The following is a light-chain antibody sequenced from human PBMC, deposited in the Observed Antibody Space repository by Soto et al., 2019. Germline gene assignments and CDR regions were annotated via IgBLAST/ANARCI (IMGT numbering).Light chain of an antibody. Sequence: SYELTQPPSVSVAPGQTARVTCGGANIARKGVHWYRQTPGQAPVMVLYDDSARPSGIPERFSGSNSGNTATLTISNIEAGDEADYYYQVWDYTSEQTYVFGSGTKLTVL. V-gene: IGLV3-21*02. CDR2: DDS. CDR3: QVWDYTSEQTYV. J-gene: IGLJ1*01. CDR1: NIARKG.